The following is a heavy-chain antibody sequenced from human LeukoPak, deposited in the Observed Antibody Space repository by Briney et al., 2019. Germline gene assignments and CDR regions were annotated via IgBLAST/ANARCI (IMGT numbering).Heavy chain of an antibody. Sequence: GGSLRLSCAASGFTFSSYGMNWVRQAPGKGLEWVSYISSSGSTIYYADSVKGRFTISRDNAKNSLYLQMNSLRAEDTAVYYCARDHKSRNFDYWGQGTLVTVSS. V-gene: IGHV3-48*03. CDR2: ISSSGSTI. CDR3: ARDHKSRNFDY. J-gene: IGHJ4*02. CDR1: GFTFSSYG.